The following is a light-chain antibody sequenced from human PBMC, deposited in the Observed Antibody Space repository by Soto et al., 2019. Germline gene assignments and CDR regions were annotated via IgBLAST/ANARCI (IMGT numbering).Light chain of an antibody. CDR1: QSLWDSYDGNTY. Sequence: DIVMTQTPLSLTVTPGEPAYISCRSSQSLWDSYDGNTYLDWYLQKQGRSPQLLIYTVSYRASGGPDRFSDSGSGTDFTLRISRVQGEDVGVCYCMQRIEFPLIFGGGTKVEIK. CDR3: MQRIEFPLI. J-gene: IGKJ4*01. CDR2: TVS. V-gene: IGKV2-40*01.